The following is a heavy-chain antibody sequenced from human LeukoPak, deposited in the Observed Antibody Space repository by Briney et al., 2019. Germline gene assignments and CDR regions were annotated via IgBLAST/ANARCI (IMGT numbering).Heavy chain of an antibody. CDR1: GFTFSNYS. CDR3: ARVTSGLDY. J-gene: IGHJ4*02. CDR2: ISSSSSTI. V-gene: IGHV3-48*04. Sequence: GGSLRLSCAASGFTFSNYSMNWVRQAPGKGLEWLSYISSSSSTIYYADSVKGRFTISRDNAKNSLYLQMNSLRAEDTAVYYCARVTSGLDYWGQGTLVTVSS.